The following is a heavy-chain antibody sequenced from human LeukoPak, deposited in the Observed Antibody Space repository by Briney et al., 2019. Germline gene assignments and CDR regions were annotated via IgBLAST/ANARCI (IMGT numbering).Heavy chain of an antibody. CDR2: IDPSDSYT. CDR3: ARQPEGTWFDP. CDR1: GYSFTSNW. Sequence: GESLKISCKGSGYSFTSNWISWVRQMPGKGLEWMGRIDPSDSYTNYSPSFQGHVTISAGKSISTAYLQWSSLKASDTAMYYCARQPEGTWFDPWGQGTLVTVSS. V-gene: IGHV5-10-1*01. J-gene: IGHJ5*02. D-gene: IGHD1-1*01.